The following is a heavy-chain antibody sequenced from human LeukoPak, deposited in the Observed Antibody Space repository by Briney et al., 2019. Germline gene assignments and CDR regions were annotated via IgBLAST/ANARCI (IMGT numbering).Heavy chain of an antibody. Sequence: GGSLRLSCAASGFTFSSYNMNWVRQAPGKGLEWVSSISTSSSYIYYADSVKGRSTISRDNAKNSLYLQMNSLRAEDTAVYYCAREREYNYGHMLGYWGQGTLVTVSS. V-gene: IGHV3-21*01. CDR3: AREREYNYGHMLGY. CDR1: GFTFSSYN. CDR2: ISTSSSYI. D-gene: IGHD5-18*01. J-gene: IGHJ4*02.